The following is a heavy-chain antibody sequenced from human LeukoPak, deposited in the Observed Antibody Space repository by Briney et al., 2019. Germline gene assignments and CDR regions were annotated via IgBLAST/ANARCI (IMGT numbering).Heavy chain of an antibody. CDR2: INHSGST. D-gene: IGHD3-16*01. CDR1: GGSFSGYY. Sequence: SETLSLTCAVYGGSFSGYYWSWIRQPPGKGLEWIGEINHSGSTNYNPSLKSRVTISVDTSKNQFSLKLSSVTAADTAVYYCARVREPDYVWGSNNWFDPWGQGTLVTVSS. CDR3: ARVREPDYVWGSNNWFDP. V-gene: IGHV4-34*01. J-gene: IGHJ5*02.